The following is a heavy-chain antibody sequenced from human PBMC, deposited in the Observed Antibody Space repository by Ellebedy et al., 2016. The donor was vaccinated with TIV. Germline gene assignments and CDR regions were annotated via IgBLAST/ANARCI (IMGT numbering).Heavy chain of an antibody. V-gene: IGHV5-51*01. CDR3: ARLRNSNSLSPVDF. CDR2: IYPGTSDI. Sequence: GESLKISCQGSGYIFVNAWIAWLRQMQGKGLEWMGVIYPGTSDIRYNPSFQGKVTISADKSIKTAYLQWRSVMASDTAIYYCARLRNSNSLSPVDFWGQGTLVTVSS. CDR1: GYIFVNAW. D-gene: IGHD2-21*01. J-gene: IGHJ4*02.